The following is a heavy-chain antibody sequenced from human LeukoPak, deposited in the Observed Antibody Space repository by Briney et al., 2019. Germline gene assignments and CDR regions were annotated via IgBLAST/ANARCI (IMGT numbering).Heavy chain of an antibody. Sequence: PGGSLRLSCAASGFTFDDYAMHWVRQAPGKGLEWVSGISWNSGSIGYADSVKGRFTISRDNAKNSLYLQMNSLRAEDTALYYCAKGSERFLEWLLTQGNWFDPWGQGTLVTVSS. V-gene: IGHV3-9*01. CDR2: ISWNSGSI. CDR1: GFTFDDYA. D-gene: IGHD3-3*01. CDR3: AKGSERFLEWLLTQGNWFDP. J-gene: IGHJ5*02.